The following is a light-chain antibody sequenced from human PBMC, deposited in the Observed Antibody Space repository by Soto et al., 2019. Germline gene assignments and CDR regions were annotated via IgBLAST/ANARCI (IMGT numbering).Light chain of an antibody. V-gene: IGKV1-5*01. CDR3: QQYNSYSSWT. Sequence: DIQMTPSPSTLSASVGDRVTINCRASQRISSWLAWYQQKPGKAPNLLIYDASSLESGVPSRFSGSGSGTEFTLTISSLQPDDFATYYCQQYNSYSSWTFGQGT. CDR1: QRISSW. J-gene: IGKJ1*01. CDR2: DAS.